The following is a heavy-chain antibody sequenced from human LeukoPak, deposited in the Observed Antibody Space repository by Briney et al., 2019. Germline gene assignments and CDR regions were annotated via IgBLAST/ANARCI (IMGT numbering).Heavy chain of an antibody. V-gene: IGHV3-66*04. CDR2: IYSGGST. D-gene: IGHD3-16*01. CDR1: GFTVSSNY. Sequence: GGSLRLSCAASGFTVSSNYMSWVRQAPGKGLEWVSVIYSGGSTYYADSVKGRFTISRDNSKNTLYLQMNSLRAEDTAVYYCARLRDYYYMDVWGKGTTVTISS. J-gene: IGHJ6*03. CDR3: ARLRDYYYMDV.